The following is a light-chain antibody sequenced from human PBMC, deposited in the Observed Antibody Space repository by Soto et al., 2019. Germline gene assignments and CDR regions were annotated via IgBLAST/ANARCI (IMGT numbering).Light chain of an antibody. CDR3: QQYGSSPLT. CDR2: GAS. Sequence: EIVLTQSPGTLSLSPGERATLSCRASQSVSSSYLAWYQQKPGQAPRLLIYGASSRATGIPDRFSGSGSGTDFTLTINRLEPEGFGVYYCQQYGSSPLTFGGGTKVEIK. J-gene: IGKJ4*01. V-gene: IGKV3-20*01. CDR1: QSVSSSY.